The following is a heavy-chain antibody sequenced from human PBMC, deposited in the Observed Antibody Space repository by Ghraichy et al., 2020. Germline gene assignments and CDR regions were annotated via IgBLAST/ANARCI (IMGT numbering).Heavy chain of an antibody. J-gene: IGHJ6*02. D-gene: IGHD6-19*01. Sequence: ASVKVSCKASRASVTSYYTQWVRQAPGQGLEWKGIINPSGGGTSLAQRFQGRVTLTRDTSTSSFFMELSSLTSEDTAVYYCARVKYSGGWYGMDVWGQGTAVTVSS. V-gene: IGHV1-46*03. CDR3: ARVKYSGGWYGMDV. CDR1: RASVTSYY. CDR2: INPSGGGT.